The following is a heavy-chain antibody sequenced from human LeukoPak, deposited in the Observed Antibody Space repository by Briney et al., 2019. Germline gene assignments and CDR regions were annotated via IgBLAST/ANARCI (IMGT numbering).Heavy chain of an antibody. Sequence: PGGPLRLSCAASGFTFSNYAMSWVRQTPGKGLKCVSVVTGSGGDTYYTGSVNGRFTISRDNSKNTLYLQMNSLRAEDTAVYYCARGTLEHCSGASCYPLDSWGQGTLVTVSS. V-gene: IGHV3-23*01. CDR2: VTGSGGDT. J-gene: IGHJ5*01. CDR1: GFTFSNYA. D-gene: IGHD2-15*01. CDR3: ARGTLEHCSGASCYPLDS.